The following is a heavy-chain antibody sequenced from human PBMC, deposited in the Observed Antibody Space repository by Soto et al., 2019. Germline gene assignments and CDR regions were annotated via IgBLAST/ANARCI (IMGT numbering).Heavy chain of an antibody. Sequence: SETLSLTCTVSGVSISSGGHYWSWIRQTPGKGLEWVGYIQVSGDTFYNPSLEGRVSMSVDTSNNQFSLDLTYVTAAATAVYYCVRDTSWSRPYWGQGTLVTVSS. CDR3: VRDTSWSRPY. CDR2: IQVSGDT. J-gene: IGHJ4*02. CDR1: GVSISSGGHY. D-gene: IGHD2-15*01. V-gene: IGHV4-30-4*01.